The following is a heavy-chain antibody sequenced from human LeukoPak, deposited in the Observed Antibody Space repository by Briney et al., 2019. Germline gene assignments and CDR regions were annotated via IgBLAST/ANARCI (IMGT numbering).Heavy chain of an antibody. CDR1: GYTFTSYY. J-gene: IGHJ3*02. CDR2: INPSGGST. CDR3: ARGLILEWLVSAFDI. D-gene: IGHD3-3*01. Sequence: ASVKVSCKASGYTFTSYYMHWVRQAPGQGLEWMGIINPSGGSTSYAQKFQGRVTMTRDTSTSTVYMELSSLRSEDTAVYYCARGLILEWLVSAFDIWGQGTMVTVSS. V-gene: IGHV1-46*01.